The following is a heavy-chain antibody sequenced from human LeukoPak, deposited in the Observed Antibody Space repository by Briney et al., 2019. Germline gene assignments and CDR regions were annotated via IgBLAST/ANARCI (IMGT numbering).Heavy chain of an antibody. CDR3: ARGASCSSTSCQGYYYMDV. J-gene: IGHJ6*03. V-gene: IGHV1-69*05. CDR2: IIPIFGTA. Sequence: GASLKLSCKASGRTFSSYAISWVRQAPGKGLERMGGIIPIFGTANYAQKFQGRVTITTDESTSTAYMELSSLRSEDTAVYYCARGASCSSTSCQGYYYMDVWGKGTTVTVSS. CDR1: GRTFSSYA. D-gene: IGHD2-2*01.